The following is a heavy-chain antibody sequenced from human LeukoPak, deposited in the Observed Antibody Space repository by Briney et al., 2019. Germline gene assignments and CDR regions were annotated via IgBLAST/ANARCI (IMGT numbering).Heavy chain of an antibody. J-gene: IGHJ4*02. CDR1: GYTFTSYG. Sequence: GASVKVSFTASGYTFTSYGISWVRQAPGQGLEWMGWISAYNGNTNYAQKLQGRVTMTTDTSTSTAYMELRSLRSDDTAVYYCARDLPYYGSGSYYSPYYYFDYWGQGTLVTVSS. CDR2: ISAYNGNT. D-gene: IGHD3-10*01. CDR3: ARDLPYYGSGSYYSPYYYFDY. V-gene: IGHV1-18*01.